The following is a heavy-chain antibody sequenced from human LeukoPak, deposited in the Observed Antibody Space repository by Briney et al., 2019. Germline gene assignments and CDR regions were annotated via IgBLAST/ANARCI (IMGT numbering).Heavy chain of an antibody. J-gene: IGHJ6*02. CDR1: GFTFSSYG. V-gene: IGHV3-30*02. CDR3: AKDRGSYYYGLDV. CDR2: IWYDGSNK. Sequence: GGSLRLSCAASGFTFSSYGMHWVRQAPGKGLEWVAVIWYDGSNKYYADSVKGRFTISRDNSKNTLYLQMNSLSAEDTAVYFCAKDRGSYYYGLDVCGQGTTVTVS. D-gene: IGHD2-15*01.